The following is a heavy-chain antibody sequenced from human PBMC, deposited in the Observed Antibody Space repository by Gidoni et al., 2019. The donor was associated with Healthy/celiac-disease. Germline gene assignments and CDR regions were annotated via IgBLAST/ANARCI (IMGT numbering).Heavy chain of an antibody. CDR2: IKSKTDGGTT. CDR3: TTDGGIAAAGTFIDY. CDR1: GFTFSNAW. Sequence: EVQLVESGGGLVKPGGSLRLSCAASGFTFSNAWMSWVRQAPGKGMEWVGRIKSKTDGGTTDYAAPVKGRFTISRDDSKNTLYLQMNSLKTEDTAVYYCTTDGGIAAAGTFIDYWGQGTLVTVSS. D-gene: IGHD6-13*01. V-gene: IGHV3-15*01. J-gene: IGHJ4*02.